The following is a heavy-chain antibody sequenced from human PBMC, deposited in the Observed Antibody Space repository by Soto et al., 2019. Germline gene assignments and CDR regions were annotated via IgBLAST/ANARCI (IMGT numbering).Heavy chain of an antibody. Sequence: VQLLESGGGLVQPGGSLRLSCGASGFTASNYAMTWVRQAPGKGPQWVSTISDSGRSAYYADSVKGRFAISRDNSKNTLFLQMNDLRAEDTAVYFCAKDARRTGLVGHWIDWGQGTLVTVSS. CDR3: AKDARRTGLVGHWID. D-gene: IGHD2-8*02. CDR1: GFTASNYA. V-gene: IGHV3-23*01. J-gene: IGHJ4*02. CDR2: ISDSGRSA.